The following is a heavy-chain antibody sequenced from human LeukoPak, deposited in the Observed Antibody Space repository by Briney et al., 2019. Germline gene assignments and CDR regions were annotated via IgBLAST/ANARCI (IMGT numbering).Heavy chain of an antibody. J-gene: IGHJ5*01. CDR1: GLTFSNYA. Sequence: PGGSLRLSCVASGLTFSNYAMSWVRQAPGKGLEYLSTVSGGGGSKYYTDSVEGRFTISTDNSKNTVYLQMSSLRVEDTAVYHRARGGGLLWLGQSPNWFDSWGQGTLVTVSS. V-gene: IGHV3-23*01. CDR3: ARGGGLLWLGQSPNWFDS. D-gene: IGHD3-10*01. CDR2: VSGGGGSK.